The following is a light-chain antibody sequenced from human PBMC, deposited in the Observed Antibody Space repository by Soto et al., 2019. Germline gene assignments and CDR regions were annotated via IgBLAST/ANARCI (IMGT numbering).Light chain of an antibody. CDR3: QQSSSSPWLT. J-gene: IGKJ4*01. Sequence: DIQLTQSPSSLSASLGDRVTITCRASQTIDTYLNWYQLKPGKAPKLLIYLSSNLQTGVPSRFSGSGSGTDFTLTITSLQPEDFATYYCQQSSSSPWLTFGGGTKVEIQ. V-gene: IGKV1-39*01. CDR2: LSS. CDR1: QTIDTY.